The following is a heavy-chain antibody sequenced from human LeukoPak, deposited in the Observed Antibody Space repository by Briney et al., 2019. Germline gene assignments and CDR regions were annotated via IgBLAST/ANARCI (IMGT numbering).Heavy chain of an antibody. CDR1: GYTFTSYG. D-gene: IGHD1-26*01. V-gene: IGHV1-18*01. CDR3: ASGLGGSPVVGPYNWFDP. J-gene: IGHJ5*02. CDR2: ISAYNGNT. Sequence: GASVKVSCKASGYTFTSYGISWVRQAPGQGLEWMGWISAYNGNTNYAQKLQGRVTMTTDTSTSTAYMELRSLRSDDTAVYYCASGLGGSPVVGPYNWFDPWGQGTLVTVSS.